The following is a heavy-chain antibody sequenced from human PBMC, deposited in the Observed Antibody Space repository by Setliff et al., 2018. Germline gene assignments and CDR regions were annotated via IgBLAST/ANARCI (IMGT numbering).Heavy chain of an antibody. J-gene: IGHJ6*02. D-gene: IGHD1-20*01. CDR2: INTYNGDT. CDR3: AKGGNITRETYYYYGMDV. CDR1: GYTFTKYG. Sequence: ASVKVSCKASGYTFTKYGITWVRQAPGQGLEWMGYINTYNGDTYYAQKLQGRVTMTTDTSTSTAYMDLRSLRSDDTAVYYCAKGGNITRETYYYYGMDVWGQGTTVTVSS. V-gene: IGHV1-18*01.